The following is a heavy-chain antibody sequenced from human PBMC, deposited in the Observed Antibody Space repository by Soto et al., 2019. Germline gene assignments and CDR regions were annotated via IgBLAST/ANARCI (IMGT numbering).Heavy chain of an antibody. J-gene: IGHJ4*02. CDR2: INAGSGHT. CDR3: ARAGWFAEGYFDF. Sequence: GASVKVSCKASGFTFVMYAIHWLRQAPGQGLEWMAWINAGSGHTTYSQKFQGRVTITRDTSARTVYMELRSLRFEDTATYYCARAGWFAEGYFDFWGQGTPVTVSS. CDR1: GFTFVMYA. V-gene: IGHV1-3*01. D-gene: IGHD3-10*01.